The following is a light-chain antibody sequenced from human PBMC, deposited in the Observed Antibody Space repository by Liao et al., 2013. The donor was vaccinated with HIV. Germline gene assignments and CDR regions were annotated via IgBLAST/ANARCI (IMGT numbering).Light chain of an antibody. J-gene: IGLJ3*02. CDR2: YDS. CDR3: QAWDSSTVV. CDR1: NIGSKS. V-gene: IGLV3-21*01. Sequence: SYVLTQPPSVSVAPGKTARITCGGNNIGSKSVHWYQQKPGQAPVLVIYYDSDRPSGIPERFSGSNSGNTATLTISRTQGMDEADYYCQAWDSSTVVFGGGTKLTVL.